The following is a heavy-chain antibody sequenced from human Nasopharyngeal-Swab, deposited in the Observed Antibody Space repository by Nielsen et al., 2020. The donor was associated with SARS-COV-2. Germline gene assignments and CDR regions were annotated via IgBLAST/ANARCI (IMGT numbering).Heavy chain of an antibody. J-gene: IGHJ4*02. D-gene: IGHD2-2*01. CDR1: GGSISSSSYY. Sequence: SETLSPTCTVSGGSISSSSYYWGWIRQPPGKGLEWIGSIYYSGSTYYNPSLKSRVTISVDTSKNQFSLKLSSVAAADTAVYYCAHLGYCSSTSCLWGQGTLVTVSS. V-gene: IGHV4-39*01. CDR2: IYYSGST. CDR3: AHLGYCSSTSCL.